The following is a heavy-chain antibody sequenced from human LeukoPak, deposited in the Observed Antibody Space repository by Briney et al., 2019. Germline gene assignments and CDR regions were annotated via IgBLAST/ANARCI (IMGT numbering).Heavy chain of an antibody. CDR3: ASYSSSWYSGFPFDY. Sequence: EASVKVSCKASGGTFSSYAISWVRQAPGQGLEWMGRIIPILGIANYARKFQGRVTITADKSTSTAYMELGSLRSEDTAVYYCASYSSSWYSGFPFDYWGQGTLVTVSS. CDR2: IIPILGIA. D-gene: IGHD6-13*01. CDR1: GGTFSSYA. V-gene: IGHV1-69*04. J-gene: IGHJ4*02.